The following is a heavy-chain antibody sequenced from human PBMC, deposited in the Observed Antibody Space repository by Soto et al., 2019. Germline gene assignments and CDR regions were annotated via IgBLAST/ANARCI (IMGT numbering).Heavy chain of an antibody. J-gene: IGHJ5*02. Sequence: QVQLQESGPGLVKPSQTLSLTCTVSGGSISSGGYYWSWIRQHPGKGLEWIGYIYYSGSTYYNPSLKRRASIAVDTSKYLFSLTLNSVTAADTAVYYCARSGFPWCQGTLVTGSS. D-gene: IGHD1-26*01. CDR3: ARSGFP. V-gene: IGHV4-31*03. CDR2: IYYSGST. CDR1: GGSISSGGYY.